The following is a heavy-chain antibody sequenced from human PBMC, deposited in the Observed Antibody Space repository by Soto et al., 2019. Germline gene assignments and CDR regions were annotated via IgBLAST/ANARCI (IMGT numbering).Heavy chain of an antibody. CDR3: ARLGGHYDSSGGYYYYYGMDV. D-gene: IGHD3-22*01. J-gene: IGHJ6*02. V-gene: IGHV4-39*01. CDR2: IYYSGST. CDR1: GGSISSSSYY. Sequence: QLQLQESGPGLVKPSETLSLTCTVSGGSISSSSYYWGWIRQPPGKGLEWIGSIYYSGSTYYNPSLKSRVTISVDTSKNQFSLKLSSVTAADTAVYYCARLGGHYDSSGGYYYYYGMDVWGQGTTVTVSS.